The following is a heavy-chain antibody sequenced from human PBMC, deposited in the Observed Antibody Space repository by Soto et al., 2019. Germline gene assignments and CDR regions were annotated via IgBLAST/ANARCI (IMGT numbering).Heavy chain of an antibody. CDR1: GFTFSSYW. V-gene: IGHV3-7*01. Sequence: EVQLVESGGGLVQPGGSLRLSCAASGFTFSSYWMSWVRQAPGKGLEWVANIKQDGSEKYYVDSVKGRFTISRDNAKNSLYLQMNSLRAEDTAVYYCARDLGGSSGWTEFDYWGQGTLVTVSS. CDR2: IKQDGSEK. CDR3: ARDLGGSSGWTEFDY. D-gene: IGHD6-19*01. J-gene: IGHJ4*02.